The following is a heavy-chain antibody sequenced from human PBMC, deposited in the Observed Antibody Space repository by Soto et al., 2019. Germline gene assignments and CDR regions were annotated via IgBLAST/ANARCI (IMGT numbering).Heavy chain of an antibody. CDR3: ARRTTVTTDFDY. V-gene: IGHV4-39*01. J-gene: IGHJ4*02. Sequence: SETLSLTCTVSGGSISSSSYYWGWIRQPPGKGLEWIGSIYYSGSTYYNPSLKSRVTISVDTSKNQFSLKLSSVTAADTAVYYCARRTTVTTDFDYWGQGTLVTRLL. CDR2: IYYSGST. CDR1: GGSISSSSYY. D-gene: IGHD4-17*01.